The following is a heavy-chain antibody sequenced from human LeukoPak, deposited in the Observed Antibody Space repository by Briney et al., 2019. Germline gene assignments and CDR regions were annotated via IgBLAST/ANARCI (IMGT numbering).Heavy chain of an antibody. Sequence: GASVKVSCKASGYTFTSYDINWVRQATGQGLEWVGWVDPNSDDTGYAQKFRGRVTMTRNTSISTAYMELNSLRSEDTAVYYCAKRGHSYGDFDYWGQGTLVTVSS. V-gene: IGHV1-8*01. CDR1: GYTFTSYD. CDR2: VDPNSDDT. D-gene: IGHD5-18*01. CDR3: AKRGHSYGDFDY. J-gene: IGHJ4*02.